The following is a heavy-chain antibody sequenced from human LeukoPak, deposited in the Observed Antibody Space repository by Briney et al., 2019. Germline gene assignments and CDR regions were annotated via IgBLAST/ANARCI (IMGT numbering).Heavy chain of an antibody. CDR1: GFTFSSYA. V-gene: IGHV3-23*01. Sequence: PGGSLRLSCAASGFTFSSYAMSWVRQAPGKGLEWVSAIRGSGDRTHYADSVKGRFTISRDNSKNTLYLQMNSLRAEDTAVYYCAKDRPPGGSGSRYFDYWGQGTQVTVSS. CDR2: IRGSGDRT. J-gene: IGHJ4*02. CDR3: AKDRPPGGSGSRYFDY. D-gene: IGHD1-26*01.